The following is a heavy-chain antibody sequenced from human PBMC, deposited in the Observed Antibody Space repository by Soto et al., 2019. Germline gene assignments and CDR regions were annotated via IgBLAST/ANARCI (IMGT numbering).Heavy chain of an antibody. CDR1: GYSFTNYW. D-gene: IGHD6-6*01. CDR3: ARPNQQLVLGYFDY. V-gene: IGHV5-51*01. J-gene: IGHJ4*02. Sequence: EVQLVQSGAEVKKPGESLKISCKGSGYSFTNYWIGWVRQMPGKGLEWMGIIYPGDSDTRYNPSFQGQVTISADKSISTAYLQWSSLKASDTAMYFCARPNQQLVLGYFDYWGQGTLITVSS. CDR2: IYPGDSDT.